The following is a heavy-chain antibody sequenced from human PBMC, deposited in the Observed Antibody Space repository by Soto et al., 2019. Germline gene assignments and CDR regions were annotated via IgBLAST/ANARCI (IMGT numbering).Heavy chain of an antibody. V-gene: IGHV3-23*01. CDR3: AKSGNPNLDIWLDA. J-gene: IGHJ5*02. CDR2: LCPRREAA. CDR1: GFTFSAYC. D-gene: IGHD2-2*03. Sequence: EGQLLESGGGVVRPGGSLRLSCAGSGFTFSAYCMSWVRQAPGKGLEWVSTLCPRREAAAYADSVKDRFTISRDNSKNTLYMQMSSLRAEDTAVYYCAKSGNPNLDIWLDAWGQGVLVTVSS.